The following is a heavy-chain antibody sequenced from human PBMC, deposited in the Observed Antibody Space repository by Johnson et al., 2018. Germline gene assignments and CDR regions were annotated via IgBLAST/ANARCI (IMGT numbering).Heavy chain of an antibody. CDR3: ARDRGSYPPDAFDI. CDR2: IWYDGSNK. V-gene: IGHV3-33*01. Sequence: QLVESGGGVVQPGRSLRLSCAASGFIFSRYGMHWVRQAPGKGLEWVAVIWYDGSNKYYADSVKGRFTISRDNSKNTLYRQMNSLRAEDTAVYYCARDRGSYPPDAFDIWGQGTMVTVSS. D-gene: IGHD1-26*01. CDR1: GFIFSRYG. J-gene: IGHJ3*02.